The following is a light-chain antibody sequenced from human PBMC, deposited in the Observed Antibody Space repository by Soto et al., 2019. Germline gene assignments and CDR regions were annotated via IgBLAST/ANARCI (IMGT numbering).Light chain of an antibody. V-gene: IGKV3-11*01. CDR1: QSVSSY. Sequence: EIVLTQSPATLSLSPVERATLSCRASQSVSSYLAWYQQKPGQAPRLLIYDASTRATGIPARFSGSGSGTDFTLTITSLEPEDFAVYYCQQRSNWPPTFGQGTKVDIK. CDR2: DAS. CDR3: QQRSNWPPT. J-gene: IGKJ1*01.